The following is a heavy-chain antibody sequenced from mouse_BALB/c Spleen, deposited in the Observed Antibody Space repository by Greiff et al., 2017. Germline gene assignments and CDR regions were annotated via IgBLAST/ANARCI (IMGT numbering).Heavy chain of an antibody. V-gene: IGHV5-4*02. CDR1: GFTFSDYY. Sequence: EVQLVESGGGLVKPGGSLKLSCAASGFTFSDYYMYWVRQTPEKRLEWVATISDGGSYTYYPDSVKGRFTISRDNAKNNLYLQMSSMKSEDTAMYYCARGGLRRGRYYFDYWGQGTTLTVSS. J-gene: IGHJ2*01. CDR3: ARGGLRRGRYYFDY. D-gene: IGHD2-2*01. CDR2: ISDGGSYT.